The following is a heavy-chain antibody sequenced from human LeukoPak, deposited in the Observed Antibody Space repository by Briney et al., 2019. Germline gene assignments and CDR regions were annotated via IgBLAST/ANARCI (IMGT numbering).Heavy chain of an antibody. J-gene: IGHJ4*02. CDR3: ARYYYYGSGSYIGL. D-gene: IGHD3-10*01. CDR1: GFTFSDYY. V-gene: IGHV3-11*01. CDR2: ISSSGSTI. Sequence: GGSLRLSRAASGFTFSDYYMSWIRLAPGKGLEWVSYISSSGSTIYYADSVKGRFTISRDNAKNSLYLQMNSLRAEDTAVYYCARYYYYGSGSYIGLWGQGTLVTVSS.